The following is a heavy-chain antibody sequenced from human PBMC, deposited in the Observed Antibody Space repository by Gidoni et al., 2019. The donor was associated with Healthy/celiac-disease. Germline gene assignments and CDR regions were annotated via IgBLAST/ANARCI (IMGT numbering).Heavy chain of an antibody. CDR1: GYSISSGYY. J-gene: IGHJ2*01. Sequence: QVQLQESGPGLVKPSETLSLTCAVSGYSISSGYYWGWIRQPPGKGLEWIGSIYHSGSTYYNPSLKSRVTISVDTSKNQFSLKLSSVTAADTAVYYCARRLIRDWYFDLWGRGTLVTVSS. CDR3: ARRLIRDWYFDL. V-gene: IGHV4-38-2*01. D-gene: IGHD2-8*01. CDR2: IYHSGST.